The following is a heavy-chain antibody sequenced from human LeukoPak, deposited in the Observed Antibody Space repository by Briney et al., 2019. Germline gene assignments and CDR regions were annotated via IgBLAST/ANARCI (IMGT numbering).Heavy chain of an antibody. CDR3: ARGLTIFGVVNDAFDI. V-gene: IGHV3-74*01. Sequence: PGGSLRLSCAACGFTFSNYWMHWVRQAPGKGLVWVSLINSDGSSTIYADSVKGRFTISRDNAKNTLYLQMNSLRAEDTAVYYCARGLTIFGVVNDAFDIWGQGTMVTVSS. J-gene: IGHJ3*02. D-gene: IGHD3-3*01. CDR1: GFTFSNYW. CDR2: INSDGSST.